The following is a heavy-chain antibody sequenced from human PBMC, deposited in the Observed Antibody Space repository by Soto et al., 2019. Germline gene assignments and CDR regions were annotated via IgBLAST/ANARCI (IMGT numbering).Heavy chain of an antibody. CDR2: IWYDGSNK. Sequence: QVQLVESGGGVVQPGRSLRLSCAASGFTFRNYGMHWVRQAPGKGLEWLAVIWYDGSNKYYADSVKGRFTISRDNSKNTLYVEMNSLRDEDTAVYYCARDVRSRRYDLWGQGTLVIVSS. J-gene: IGHJ5*02. V-gene: IGHV3-33*01. CDR1: GFTFRNYG. CDR3: ARDVRSRRYDL. D-gene: IGHD3-10*02.